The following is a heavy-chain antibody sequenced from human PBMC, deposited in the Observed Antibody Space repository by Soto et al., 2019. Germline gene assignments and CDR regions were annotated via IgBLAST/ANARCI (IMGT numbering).Heavy chain of an antibody. CDR3: ARGRRESGYDLDSFDI. D-gene: IGHD5-12*01. J-gene: IGHJ3*02. CDR2: IDPSDSYT. CDR1: GYSITSYW. Sequence: LGESLKISCKGSGYSITSYWINWVRQMPGKGLEWMGRIDPSDSYTNNSPSFQGHVTISSDKSISTAYLQWSSLKASDTAMYYCARGRRESGYDLDSFDIWGQGTMVTVSS. V-gene: IGHV5-10-1*01.